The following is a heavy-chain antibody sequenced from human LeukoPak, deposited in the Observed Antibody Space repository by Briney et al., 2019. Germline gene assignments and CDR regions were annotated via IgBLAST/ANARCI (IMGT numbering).Heavy chain of an antibody. D-gene: IGHD1-7*01. CDR1: GGSISSYY. Sequence: SETLSLTCTVSGGSISSYYWSWIRQPPGKGLEWIGYIYYSGSTNYNPSLKSRVTISVDTSKNQFSLKLSSVTAADTAVYYCASWNNWNFWFDPWGQGTLVTVSS. V-gene: IGHV4-59*08. J-gene: IGHJ5*02. CDR2: IYYSGST. CDR3: ASWNNWNFWFDP.